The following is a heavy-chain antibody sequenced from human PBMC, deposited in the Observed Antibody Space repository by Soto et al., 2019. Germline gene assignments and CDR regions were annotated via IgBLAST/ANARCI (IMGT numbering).Heavy chain of an antibody. J-gene: IGHJ4*02. CDR2: IRHKARGYTT. D-gene: IGHD3-16*01. Sequence: EVRLVESGGDLVQPGGSLRLSCEVFGFTFSDHSMDWVRQAPGKGLEWVGRIRHKARGYTTEYAASVLGRFIISRDDSKSTLFLHMNSLTTDDTAVYYCARDLAGASGGEHCDYWGQGTPVTVSS. CDR3: ARDLAGASGGEHCDY. V-gene: IGHV3-72*01. CDR1: GFTFSDHS.